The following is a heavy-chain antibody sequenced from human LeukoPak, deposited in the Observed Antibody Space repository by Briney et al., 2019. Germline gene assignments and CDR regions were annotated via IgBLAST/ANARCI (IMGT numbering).Heavy chain of an antibody. D-gene: IGHD5-24*01. Sequence: PGGSLRLSCAASGFTFSSYAMSWVRQAPGKGLEWLSSITGSGGNTYYVDSVKGRFTISRDNSKSTLYLQMNSLRAEDTAVYYCARMASFKITDDYYYYMDIWGKGTTVTVSS. CDR1: GFTFSSYA. J-gene: IGHJ6*03. V-gene: IGHV3-23*01. CDR3: ARMASFKITDDYYYYMDI. CDR2: ITGSGGNT.